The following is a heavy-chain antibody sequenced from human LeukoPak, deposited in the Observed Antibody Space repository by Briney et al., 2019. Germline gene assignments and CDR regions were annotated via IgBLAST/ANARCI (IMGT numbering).Heavy chain of an antibody. D-gene: IGHD2-2*01. Sequence: GASVKVSCKASGYTFTGYYMHWVRQAPGQGLEWMGWISAYNGNTNYAQKLQGRVTMTTDTSTSTAYMELRSLRSDDTAVYYCARVGGAAAMVDYYYYGMDVWGQGTTVTVSS. CDR1: GYTFTGYY. V-gene: IGHV1-18*04. CDR2: ISAYNGNT. J-gene: IGHJ6*02. CDR3: ARVGGAAAMVDYYYYGMDV.